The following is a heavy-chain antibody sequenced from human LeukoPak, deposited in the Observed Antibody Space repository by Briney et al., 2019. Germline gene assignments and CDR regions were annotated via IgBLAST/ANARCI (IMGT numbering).Heavy chain of an antibody. V-gene: IGHV3-53*01. CDR1: GFTVSSNY. CDR3: SRELGTYDSSGYYPFGY. D-gene: IGHD3-22*01. CDR2: MYSGGST. Sequence: PGGSLRLSCAASGFTVSSNYMSWVRQAPGKGLEWVSVMYSGGSTYYSDSVKGRIPISQGNSKDTLDLQMNSLRAEDTAVDYWSRELGTYDSSGYYPFGYWGQGTLVTVSS. J-gene: IGHJ4*02.